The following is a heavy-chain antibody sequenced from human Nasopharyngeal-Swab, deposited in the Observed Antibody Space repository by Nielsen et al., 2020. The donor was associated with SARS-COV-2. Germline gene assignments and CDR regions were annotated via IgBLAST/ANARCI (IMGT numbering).Heavy chain of an antibody. CDR3: SKNEYFCFDF. CDR2: ISSSSSYT. D-gene: IGHD2/OR15-2a*01. Sequence: GGSLRLSCAASGFTFSDYYMSWIRQAPGKGLEWVSYISSSSSYTNYTDSVKGRFTMSRDNSKNTLYLQMNGLRAEDTAIYYCSKNEYFCFDFWGQGALVTVSS. CDR1: GFTFSDYY. V-gene: IGHV3-11*03. J-gene: IGHJ4*02.